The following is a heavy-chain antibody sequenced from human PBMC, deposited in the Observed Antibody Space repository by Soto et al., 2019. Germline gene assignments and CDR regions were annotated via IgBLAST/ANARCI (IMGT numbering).Heavy chain of an antibody. CDR1: GFTFSSYA. J-gene: IGHJ4*02. CDR2: ISYDGSNK. Sequence: GGSLRLSCAASGFTFSSYAMHWVRQVPGKGLEWVAVISYDGSNKYDADSVKGRFTISRDNSKNTLYLQMNSLRAEDTAVYYCATAGRYYFDSWGQGTLVTVSS. D-gene: IGHD2-8*02. CDR3: ATAGRYYFDS. V-gene: IGHV3-30*04.